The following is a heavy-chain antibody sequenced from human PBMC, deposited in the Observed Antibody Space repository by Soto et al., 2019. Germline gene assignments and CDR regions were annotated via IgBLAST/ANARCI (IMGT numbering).Heavy chain of an antibody. CDR3: ARVGIVVVPAARGTFDI. J-gene: IGHJ3*02. Sequence: SETLSLTCTVSGGSISSGGYYWSWIRQHPGKGLEWIGYIYYSGSTYYNPSLKSRVTISVDTSKNQFSLKLSSVTAADTAVYFFARVGIVVVPAARGTFDIWGQGTMVTVSS. CDR2: IYYSGST. CDR1: GGSISSGGYY. D-gene: IGHD2-2*01. V-gene: IGHV4-31*03.